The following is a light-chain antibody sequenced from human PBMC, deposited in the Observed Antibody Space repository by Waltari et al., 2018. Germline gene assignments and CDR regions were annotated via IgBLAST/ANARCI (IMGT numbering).Light chain of an antibody. CDR3: QQYYSTPPT. CDR2: VPS. J-gene: IGKJ2*01. CDR1: QGICNS. Sequence: DIQMTQSPSSLSASIGDSVTITCRASQGICNSLAWFQQKPGKAPKVLLFVPSRLESGVPAMFSGSGSGTDYTLTISSLQPEDFAAYHCQQYYSTPPTFGQGTKLEIK. V-gene: IGKV1-NL1*01.